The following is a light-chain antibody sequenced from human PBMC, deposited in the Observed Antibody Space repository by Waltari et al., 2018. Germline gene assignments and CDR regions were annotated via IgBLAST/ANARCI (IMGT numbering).Light chain of an antibody. CDR1: GSIADG. Sequence: DIQMTQSPTALSASVGDRVTITCRASGSIADGLAWYQQKPGKPPKVVIYKASTLESGVPSRFGGSGFGKEFTLTSSSLQPDDFATYYCQQYNGYELTFGGGTRVDIK. CDR2: KAS. CDR3: QQYNGYELT. J-gene: IGKJ4*01. V-gene: IGKV1-5*03.